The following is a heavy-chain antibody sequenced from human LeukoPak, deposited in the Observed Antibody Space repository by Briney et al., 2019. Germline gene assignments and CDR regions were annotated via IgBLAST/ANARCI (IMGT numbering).Heavy chain of an antibody. J-gene: IGHJ4*02. V-gene: IGHV4-34*01. D-gene: IGHD6-13*01. CDR2: INHSGST. CDR3: ARGDIAAGGAPFDY. Sequence: SETLFLTCAVYGESFSGYYWSWIRQPPGRGLEWIGEINHSGSTSYSASLKSRVTISVDTSKNQFSLKLNSVTAADTAVYYCARGDIAAGGAPFDYWGQGTLVTVSS. CDR1: GESFSGYY.